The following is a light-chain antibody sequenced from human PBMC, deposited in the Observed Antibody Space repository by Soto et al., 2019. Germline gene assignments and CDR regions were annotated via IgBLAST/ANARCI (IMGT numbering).Light chain of an antibody. CDR3: QQYYGSPYT. CDR2: WAS. V-gene: IGKV4-1*01. J-gene: IGKJ2*01. Sequence: DIVMTQSPGSLAVSPGERATINCKSSQSVLYTSNNKNYLAWYQQKTGQPPKLLIYWASARESGVPDRFSGSGSGTEFTLTISSLQAEDVAVYYCQQYYGSPYTFGQGTKLEIK. CDR1: QSVLYTSNNKNY.